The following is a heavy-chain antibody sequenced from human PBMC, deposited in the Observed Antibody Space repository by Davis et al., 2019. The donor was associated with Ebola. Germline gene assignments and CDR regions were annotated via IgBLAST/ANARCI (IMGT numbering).Heavy chain of an antibody. V-gene: IGHV1-3*01. CDR1: GYTFTSYA. J-gene: IGHJ3*02. Sequence: ASVKVSCKASGYTFTSYAMHWVRQAPGQRLEWMGWINAGNGNTKYSQKFQGRVTITRDTSASTAYMELSSLRSEDTAVYYCAAAIGYCSSISCYVSAFDIWGQGTMVTVSS. D-gene: IGHD2-2*01. CDR3: AAAIGYCSSISCYVSAFDI. CDR2: INAGNGNT.